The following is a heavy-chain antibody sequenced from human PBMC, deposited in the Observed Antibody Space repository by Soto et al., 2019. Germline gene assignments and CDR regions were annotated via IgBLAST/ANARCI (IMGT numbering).Heavy chain of an antibody. V-gene: IGHV4-30-4*01. CDR1: GGSISSGDYY. D-gene: IGHD2-8*01. CDR2: ILYSGTT. Sequence: QVQLQESGPGLVKPSQTLSLTCTVSGGSISSGDYYWSWIRQPPGKGLEWIGYILYSGTTNYNPALESRLTISVDTSKTQFSLKLTSVTAADTAVYYCARNGALDYWGRRTLVTVSS. CDR3: ARNGALDY. J-gene: IGHJ4*02.